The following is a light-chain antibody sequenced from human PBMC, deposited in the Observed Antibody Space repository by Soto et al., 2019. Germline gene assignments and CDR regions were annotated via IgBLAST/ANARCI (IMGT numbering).Light chain of an antibody. Sequence: QSALTQPASVSGSPGQSITISCTGTSSDIGSNNYVSWFQQRPGKAPTLIIYEVSNRPSGVSTHFSGSKSGNTASLTISGLLPDDEAAYYCSSYTTLTRLFGGGTNVTVL. CDR2: EVS. CDR3: SSYTTLTRL. CDR1: SSDIGSNNY. J-gene: IGLJ3*02. V-gene: IGLV2-14*01.